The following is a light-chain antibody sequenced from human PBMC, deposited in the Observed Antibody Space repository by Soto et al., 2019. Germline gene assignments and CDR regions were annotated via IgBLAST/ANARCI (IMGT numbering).Light chain of an antibody. CDR2: GAS. CDR1: QSVSSSY. Sequence: DIVLTQSPGTLSLPPAERATLSCRASQSVSSSYLAWYQQKPGQAHRLLIYGASSRATGIPDRFSGSGSGTDFTLTISRLEPEDFAVYYCKKYGSSLWTFGKGTKVDIK. V-gene: IGKV3-20*01. CDR3: KKYGSSLWT. J-gene: IGKJ1*01.